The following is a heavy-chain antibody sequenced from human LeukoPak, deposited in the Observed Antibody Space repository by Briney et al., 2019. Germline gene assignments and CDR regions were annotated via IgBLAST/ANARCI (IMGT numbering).Heavy chain of an antibody. CDR3: AKAAVVVPAARNLYFDY. J-gene: IGHJ4*02. Sequence: GGSLRLSCAASGFTFSSYWMHWVRQAPGKGLVWVSRINTDGSSTSYADSVKGRFTISRDNAKNTLYLQMNSLRAEDTAVYYCAKAAVVVPAARNLYFDYWGQGTLVTVSS. D-gene: IGHD2-2*01. CDR2: INTDGSST. CDR1: GFTFSSYW. V-gene: IGHV3-74*01.